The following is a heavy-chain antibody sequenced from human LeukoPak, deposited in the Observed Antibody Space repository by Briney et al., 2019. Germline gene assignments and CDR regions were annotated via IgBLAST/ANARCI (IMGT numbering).Heavy chain of an antibody. D-gene: IGHD1-26*01. CDR3: ARQAGGY. J-gene: IGHJ4*02. CDR2: INHGGST. CDR1: GGSISSSSYY. Sequence: SETLSLTCTVSGGSISSSSYYWGWIRQPPGKGLEWIGEINHGGSTNYNPSLKSRVTISVDTSKNQFSLKLSSVTAADTAVYYCARQAGGYWGQGTLVTVSS. V-gene: IGHV4-39*01.